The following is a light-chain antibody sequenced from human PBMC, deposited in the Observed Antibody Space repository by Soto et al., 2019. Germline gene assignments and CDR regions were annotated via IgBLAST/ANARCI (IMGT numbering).Light chain of an antibody. CDR1: QFVSTN. Sequence: EVVMTQSPATLSVSPGERATLSCRASQFVSTNLAWYQQKPGQAPRLLIYSASTRATGIPDRFSGSGSGTEFTLDISSLQSEDFGVYYCQQFNNWPPLTFGGGTKVQIK. CDR3: QQFNNWPPLT. V-gene: IGKV3-15*01. J-gene: IGKJ4*01. CDR2: SAS.